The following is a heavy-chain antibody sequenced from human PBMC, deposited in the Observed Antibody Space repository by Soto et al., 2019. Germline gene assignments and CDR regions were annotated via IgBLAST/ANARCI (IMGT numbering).Heavy chain of an antibody. CDR3: AADLARLPDAFDI. D-gene: IGHD5-12*01. Sequence: ASVKVSCKASGGTFSSYAISWVRQAPGQGLEWMGRIIPILGIANYAQKFQGRVTITADKSTSTAYMELSSLRSEDTAVYYCAADLARLPDAFDIWGQGTMVTVS. J-gene: IGHJ3*02. CDR2: IIPILGIA. CDR1: GGTFSSYA. V-gene: IGHV1-69*04.